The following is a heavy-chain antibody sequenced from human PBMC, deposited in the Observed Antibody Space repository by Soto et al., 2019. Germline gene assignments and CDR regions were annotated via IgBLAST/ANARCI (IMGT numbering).Heavy chain of an antibody. D-gene: IGHD3-22*01. Sequence: LKIHYKLSGYRYAIYWITWVLHQRRKGLDWMGRIDPSDSQTYYSPSFRGHVTISVTKSITTVFLQWSSLRASDTAMYYCARQIYDSDTGPNFQYYFDSWGQGTPVTVSS. CDR1: GYRYAIYW. CDR3: ARQIYDSDTGPNFQYYFDS. CDR2: IDPSDSQT. V-gene: IGHV5-10-1*01. J-gene: IGHJ4*02.